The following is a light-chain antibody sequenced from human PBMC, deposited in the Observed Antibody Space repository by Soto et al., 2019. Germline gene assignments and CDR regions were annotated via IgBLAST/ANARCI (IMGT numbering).Light chain of an antibody. CDR1: QSVSGW. Sequence: DLQMTQSPSTLSASVGARVAISCRASQSVSGWLAWYQQKPGKVPKLLIYQASTLEYGVPSRFSGSGSGTEFPLTIRSRQPDDSATYYCQHYNDYSYTFGPGTNLESK. CDR3: QHYNDYSYT. J-gene: IGKJ2*01. CDR2: QAS. V-gene: IGKV1-5*03.